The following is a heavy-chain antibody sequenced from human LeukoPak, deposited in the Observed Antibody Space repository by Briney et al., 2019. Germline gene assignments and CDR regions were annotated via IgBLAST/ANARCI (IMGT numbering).Heavy chain of an antibody. CDR3: GVVVNAYY. D-gene: IGHD3-16*01. CDR2: IRYDGSNK. Sequence: GGSLRLSCAASGFTFSSYGMHWVRQAPGKGLEWVAFIRYDGSNKYYADSVKGRFTISRDNSKNTLYLQMNSLRAEDKAVYYSGVVVNAYYWGGGPLVAVSS. J-gene: IGHJ4*02. V-gene: IGHV3-30*02. CDR1: GFTFSSYG.